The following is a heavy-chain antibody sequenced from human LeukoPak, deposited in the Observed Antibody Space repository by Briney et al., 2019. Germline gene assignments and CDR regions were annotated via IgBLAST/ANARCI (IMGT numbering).Heavy chain of an antibody. J-gene: IGHJ4*02. V-gene: IGHV3-74*01. CDR1: GFTFSSYW. D-gene: IGHD1-26*01. Sequence: GGSLRLSCAASGFTFSSYWMYWVRQAPGKGLVWVSRISGDGSSTHYADSVKGRFTISRDTAKNTLSLQMNSLRAEDTAVYYCARDDSGSSGYWGQGTLVAVSS. CDR3: ARDDSGSSGY. CDR2: ISGDGSST.